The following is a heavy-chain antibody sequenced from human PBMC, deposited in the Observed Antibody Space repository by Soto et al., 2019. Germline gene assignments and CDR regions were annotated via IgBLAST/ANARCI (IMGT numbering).Heavy chain of an antibody. CDR2: ISYDGSNK. CDR3: ARTVVTAPRTVYYYYYGMDV. V-gene: IGHV3-30-3*01. D-gene: IGHD2-21*02. Sequence: GGSLRLSCAASGFTFSSYAMHWVRQAPGKGLEWVAVISYDGSNKYYADSVKGRFTISRDNSKNTLYLQMNSLRAEDTAVYYCARTVVTAPRTVYYYYYGMDVWGQGTTVTVSS. CDR1: GFTFSSYA. J-gene: IGHJ6*02.